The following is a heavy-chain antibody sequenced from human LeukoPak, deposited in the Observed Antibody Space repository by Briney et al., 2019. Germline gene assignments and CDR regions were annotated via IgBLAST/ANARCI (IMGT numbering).Heavy chain of an antibody. Sequence: SGPALLKPTQTLTLTCTFSWLSLSTSGMRVSWIRQPPGKALEWLASIDWDDDKFYSTSLKTRLTISKDTSKNQVVLTITNMDPVDTATYYCARIRWDDAFDIWGQGTMVTVSS. D-gene: IGHD1-26*01. CDR1: WLSLSTSGMR. CDR3: ARIRWDDAFDI. J-gene: IGHJ3*02. V-gene: IGHV2-70*04. CDR2: IDWDDDK.